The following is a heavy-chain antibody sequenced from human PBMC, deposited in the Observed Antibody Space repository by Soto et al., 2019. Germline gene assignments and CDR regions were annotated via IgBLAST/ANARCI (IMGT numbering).Heavy chain of an antibody. J-gene: IGHJ3*02. CDR3: ARGYYDSSGYFRQDI. CDR1: GVTFSSSA. Sequence: SVKVSCKASGVTFSSSAISCVRASPVQGLEWMGGSIPAFGTANYAPKLQGRVTITADESTSTAYKELSSLRSEDTAVYYCARGYYDSSGYFRQDIWGQGSILTASS. V-gene: IGHV1-69*13. D-gene: IGHD3-22*01. CDR2: SIPAFGTA.